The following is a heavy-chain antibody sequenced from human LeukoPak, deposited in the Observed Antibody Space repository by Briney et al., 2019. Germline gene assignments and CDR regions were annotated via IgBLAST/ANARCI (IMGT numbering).Heavy chain of an antibody. CDR2: INGDGRNI. CDR3: ASSRDFWSGYTI. Sequence: GGSLRLSCVVSGFTFSSYCMHWVRHDPRKGLVWVSRINGDGRNIDYADSVRGRFTISRDNAKNTLYLQMNTLRVEDTAVYYCASSRDFWSGYTIWGQGTLVTVSS. J-gene: IGHJ4*02. V-gene: IGHV3-74*01. D-gene: IGHD3-3*01. CDR1: GFTFSSYC.